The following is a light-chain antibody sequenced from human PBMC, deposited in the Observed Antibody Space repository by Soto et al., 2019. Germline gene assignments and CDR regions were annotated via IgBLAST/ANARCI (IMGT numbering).Light chain of an antibody. CDR1: QGITND. CDR2: PAS. V-gene: IGKV1-6*01. J-gene: IGKJ2*01. CDR3: LQHYNYPYT. Sequence: AIQMTQSPSSLSASVGDRVTITRRASQGITNDLGWYQQKPGKVPKLLIYPASSLQSGVPSRFSGSGSGTDFTLTISSLQPEDFATYFCLQHYNYPYTFGQGTKLEIK.